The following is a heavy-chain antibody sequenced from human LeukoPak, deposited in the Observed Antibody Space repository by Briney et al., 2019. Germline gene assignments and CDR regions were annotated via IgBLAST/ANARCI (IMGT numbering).Heavy chain of an antibody. Sequence: SETLSLTCIVSGYSISSSYYWSWIRQPPGKGLEWIGYIYYSGSTNYNPSLKSRVTISVDTSKNQFSLKLSSVTTADTAVYYCARDWAEYYFDYWGQGTLVTVSS. J-gene: IGHJ4*02. CDR2: IYYSGST. CDR3: ARDWAEYYFDY. CDR1: GYSISSSYY. D-gene: IGHD7-27*01. V-gene: IGHV4-59*12.